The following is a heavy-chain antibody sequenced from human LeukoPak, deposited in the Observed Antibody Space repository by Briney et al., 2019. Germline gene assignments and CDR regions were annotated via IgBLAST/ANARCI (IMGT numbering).Heavy chain of an antibody. CDR3: ARGPYCDGTSCQSFFDY. D-gene: IGHD2-2*01. Sequence: PGGSLRLSCAASGFTFSTYWITWVRQAPGEGLEWVANIKEDGNEKYYVDSVKGRFTISRDNAKNSVSVQMNSLRAEDTAVYYCARGPYCDGTSCQSFFDYWGQGALVTVSS. CDR1: GFTFSTYW. J-gene: IGHJ4*02. CDR2: IKEDGNEK. V-gene: IGHV3-7*01.